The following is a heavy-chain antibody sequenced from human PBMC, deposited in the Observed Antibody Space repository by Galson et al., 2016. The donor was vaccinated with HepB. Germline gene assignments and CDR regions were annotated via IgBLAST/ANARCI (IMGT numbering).Heavy chain of an antibody. CDR2: INQDGSDT. Sequence: SLRLSCAASGLNFRNYWMSWVRQAPGKGLEWVANINQDGSDTNHVDSVKGRFTISRDNAKNSLYLQMNSLQNEDTAVYYCAKDSYSVPDIWGQGTLVTVSS. CDR1: GLNFRNYW. CDR3: AKDSYSVPDI. V-gene: IGHV3-7*03. D-gene: IGHD5/OR15-5a*01. J-gene: IGHJ3*02.